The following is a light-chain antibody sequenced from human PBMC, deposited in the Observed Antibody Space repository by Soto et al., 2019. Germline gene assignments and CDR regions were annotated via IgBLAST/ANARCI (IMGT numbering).Light chain of an antibody. CDR3: SSYAGSNNLGV. CDR2: EVS. J-gene: IGLJ2*01. V-gene: IGLV2-8*01. CDR1: SSDVGSHNY. Sequence: QSALTQPPSASGSPGQSVTISCTGTSSDVGSHNYVSWYQQHPGKAPKLMIYEVSKRPSGVADRFSGSKSGNTASLTVSGLQAEDEADYYCSSYAGSNNLGVFGGGTKLTVL.